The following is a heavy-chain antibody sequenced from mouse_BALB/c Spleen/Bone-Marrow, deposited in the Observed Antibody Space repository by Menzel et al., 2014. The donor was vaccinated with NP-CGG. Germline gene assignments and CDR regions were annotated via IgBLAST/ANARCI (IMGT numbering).Heavy chain of an antibody. CDR2: IYYSGTI. CDR1: GISITTGNYR. V-gene: IGHV3-5*02. CDR3: AREGGGLGHFDY. Sequence: EVQGVESGPGLVKPSQTVSPTCTVTGISITTGNYRWSWIRQFPGNKLDWIGYIYYSGTITYNPSLTSRTTITRDTSKNQFFLEMNSLTAGDTATYYCAREGGGLGHFDYWGQGTTLTVSS. J-gene: IGHJ2*01. D-gene: IGHD4-1*01.